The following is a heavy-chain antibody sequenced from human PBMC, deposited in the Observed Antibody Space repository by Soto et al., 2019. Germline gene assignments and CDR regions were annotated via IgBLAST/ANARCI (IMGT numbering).Heavy chain of an antibody. CDR1: GYTFINYY. J-gene: IGHJ4*02. Sequence: QVQLVQSGAEVKKPGASVKVSCKSSGYTFINYYIHWVRQAPGQRLEWMGWINPKGGATPYAPTFQGRVTMTGDTSQNTAYTELTWLPSDDTAVYYWARVVETAAVPLDYWGQGTQVTVSS. V-gene: IGHV1-2*02. CDR3: ARVVETAAVPLDY. CDR2: INPKGGAT. D-gene: IGHD5-18*01.